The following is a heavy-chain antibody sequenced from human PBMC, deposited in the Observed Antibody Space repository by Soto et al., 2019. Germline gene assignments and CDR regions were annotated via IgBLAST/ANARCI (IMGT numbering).Heavy chain of an antibody. V-gene: IGHV3-30*03. D-gene: IGHD2-8*02. CDR3: TGEVASGY. J-gene: IGHJ4*02. CDR2: ISRDGSTK. CDR1: GFTFSSKG. Sequence: LRLSCAASGFTFSSKGMHWVRQAPGKGLEWVAVISRDGSTKYYADSAKGRFSISRDSSKNTLYLEMNSLRADDTAVYYCTGEVASGYWGQGTLVTVSS.